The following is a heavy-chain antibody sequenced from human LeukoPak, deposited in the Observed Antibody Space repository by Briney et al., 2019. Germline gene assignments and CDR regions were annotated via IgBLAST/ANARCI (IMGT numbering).Heavy chain of an antibody. CDR3: ARPSRGGDFDY. CDR1: GFTFSSYA. CDR2: ISYDGSNK. J-gene: IGHJ4*02. D-gene: IGHD2-15*01. Sequence: GRSLRLSCAASGFTFSSYAMHWVRQAPGKGLEWVAVISYDGSNKYYADSVKGRFTISRDNSKNTLYLQMNSLRAEDTAVYYCARPSRGGDFDYWGPGTLVIVSS. V-gene: IGHV3-30*04.